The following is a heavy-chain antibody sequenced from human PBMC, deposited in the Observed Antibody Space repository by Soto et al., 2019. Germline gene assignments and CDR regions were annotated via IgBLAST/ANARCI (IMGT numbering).Heavy chain of an antibody. V-gene: IGHV3-23*01. Sequence: EVQLLESGGGLVQPGGSLRLSCAASGFTFSSYAMSWLRQAPGKGLEWVSTISGSGGSTYYADSVKGRFTISRDNSKNTLYVQMNSLRAEDTAVYYCAKDSQKWELSVLDYYGMDVWGQGTTVTVSS. D-gene: IGHD1-26*01. CDR3: AKDSQKWELSVLDYYGMDV. CDR1: GFTFSSYA. CDR2: ISGSGGST. J-gene: IGHJ6*02.